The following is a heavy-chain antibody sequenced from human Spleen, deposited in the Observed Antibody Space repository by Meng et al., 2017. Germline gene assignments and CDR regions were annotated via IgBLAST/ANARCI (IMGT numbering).Heavy chain of an antibody. CDR2: ISYHGSNK. CDR3: ARDPPKVVAVAGIVNAFDI. CDR1: GFIFSSYD. J-gene: IGHJ3*02. D-gene: IGHD6-19*01. Sequence: GESLKISCAASGFIFSSYDMHWVRQAPGKGLEWVAVISYHGSNKYYADSVKGRFTISRDNSKNSLYLQMNSLRAEDTAVYYRARDPPKVVAVAGIVNAFDIWGQGTMVTVSS. V-gene: IGHV3-30*04.